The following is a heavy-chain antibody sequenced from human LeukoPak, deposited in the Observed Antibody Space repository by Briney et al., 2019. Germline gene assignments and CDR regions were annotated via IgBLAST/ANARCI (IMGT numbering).Heavy chain of an antibody. V-gene: IGHV1-46*01. CDR1: GYTFTSYA. Sequence: ASVKVSCKASGYTFTSYAMSWVRQAPGQGLEWMGIINPSGGSTSYAQKFQGRVTMTRDMSTSTVYMELSSLRSEDTAVYYCARDIGRTTVTTTGYFDYWGQGTLVTVSS. CDR3: ARDIGRTTVTTTGYFDY. D-gene: IGHD4-17*01. CDR2: INPSGGST. J-gene: IGHJ4*02.